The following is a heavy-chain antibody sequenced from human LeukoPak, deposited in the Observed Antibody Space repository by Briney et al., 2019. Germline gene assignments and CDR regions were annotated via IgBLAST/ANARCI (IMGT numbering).Heavy chain of an antibody. CDR1: GYTFTSYG. D-gene: IGHD6-13*01. Sequence: ASVKVSCKASGYTFTSYGISWVRQAPGQGLEWMGWISAYNGNTNYAQKLQGRVTMTTDTSTSTAYMELRSLRSDDTAVYYCARDWGSSGYSVYYYYYMDVWGKGTTVTVSS. J-gene: IGHJ6*03. V-gene: IGHV1-18*01. CDR2: ISAYNGNT. CDR3: ARDWGSSGYSVYYYYYMDV.